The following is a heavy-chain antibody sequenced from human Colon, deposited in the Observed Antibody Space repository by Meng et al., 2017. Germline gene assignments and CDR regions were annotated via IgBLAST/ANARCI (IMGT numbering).Heavy chain of an antibody. D-gene: IGHD4-23*01. CDR1: GASVSVNSY. Sequence: HVQLQASGPGLVKPSETLSLACSVSGASVSVNSYWSWVRQPPGRGLEWIGQIDHRGSAYYRPSLNSRVTMSLDKSRNQFSLRLTSVTAADTAVYYCARHGGYYQDFWGQGTLVTVSS. J-gene: IGHJ4*02. CDR3: ARHGGYYQDF. CDR2: IDHRGSA. V-gene: IGHV4-4*02.